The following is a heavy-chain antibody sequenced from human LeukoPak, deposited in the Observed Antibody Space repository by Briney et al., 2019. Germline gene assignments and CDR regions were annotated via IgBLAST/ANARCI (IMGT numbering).Heavy chain of an antibody. J-gene: IGHJ3*02. CDR1: GYSFTTHW. CDR2: IYPGDSDT. Sequence: GESLQISCKASGYSFTTHWVGWVRQMPGKGLEWMGIIYPGDSDTRYSPSFQGQVTISADKSISTAYLQWSSLKASDTAMYYCAKSYYYYDSSGHDAFDIWGQGTMVTVSS. CDR3: AKSYYYYDSSGHDAFDI. D-gene: IGHD3-22*01. V-gene: IGHV5-51*01.